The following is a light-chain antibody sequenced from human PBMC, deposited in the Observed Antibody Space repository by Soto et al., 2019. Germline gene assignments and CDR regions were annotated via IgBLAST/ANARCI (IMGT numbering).Light chain of an antibody. CDR3: CSSAGTSTYV. Sequence: QSVLTQPASVSGSPGQSITISCTGTSSDVGRYNLVSWYQHHPGKAPKIMIYEVTKRPSGVSNRFSGSKSGNTASLTISELQAEDEADYYCCSSAGTSTYVFGTGTRSPS. CDR2: EVT. V-gene: IGLV2-23*02. J-gene: IGLJ1*01. CDR1: SSDVGRYNL.